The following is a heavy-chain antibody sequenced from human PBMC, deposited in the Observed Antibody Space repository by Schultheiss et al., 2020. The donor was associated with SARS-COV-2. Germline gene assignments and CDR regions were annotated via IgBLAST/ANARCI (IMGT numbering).Heavy chain of an antibody. D-gene: IGHD4-11*01. CDR3: ARDLSHSNTQLRGRGGMDV. CDR1: GGTFSSYA. CDR2: ISAYNGNT. J-gene: IGHJ6*02. Sequence: ASVKVSCKASGGTFSSYAISWVRQAPGQGLEWMGWISAYNGNTNYAQKLQGRVTMTTDTSTSTAYMELRSLRSDDTAVYYCARDLSHSNTQLRGRGGMDVWGQGTTVTVSS. V-gene: IGHV1-18*01.